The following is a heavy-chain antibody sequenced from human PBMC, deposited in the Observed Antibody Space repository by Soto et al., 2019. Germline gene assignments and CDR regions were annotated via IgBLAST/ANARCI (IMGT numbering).Heavy chain of an antibody. CDR2: IDWEDDK. V-gene: IGHV2-70*01. CDR1: GFALSTPGMC. CDR3: VRIGRRGTHNWFDT. Sequence: GSGPTLVNPTQTLTLTCTFSGFALSTPGMCVSWIRQPPGKALEWLALIDWEDDKYYSTSLKTRLTISKDSSKNQVVLTMTNMDPVDTATYYCVRIGRRGTHNWFDTWGQGALVTVSS. J-gene: IGHJ5*02. D-gene: IGHD1-1*01.